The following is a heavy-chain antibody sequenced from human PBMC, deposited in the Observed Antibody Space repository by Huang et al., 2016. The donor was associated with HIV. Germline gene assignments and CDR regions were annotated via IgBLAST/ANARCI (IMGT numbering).Heavy chain of an antibody. D-gene: IGHD4-17*01. V-gene: IGHV3-30-3*01. CDR3: ARENDYGDYGHAFDI. Sequence: QVQLVESGGGVVQPGRSLRLSCAASGFTFSNYAMHWVRQAPGKGLEWVTVISYDGSNTDYADSVKGRFTISRDNSKNTLYLQMNSLRAEDTAVFYCARENDYGDYGHAFDIWGQGTMVTVSS. CDR2: ISYDGSNT. J-gene: IGHJ3*02. CDR1: GFTFSNYA.